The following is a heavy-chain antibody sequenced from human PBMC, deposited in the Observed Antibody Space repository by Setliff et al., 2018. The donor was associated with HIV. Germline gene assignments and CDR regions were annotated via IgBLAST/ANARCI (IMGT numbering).Heavy chain of an antibody. D-gene: IGHD3-3*02. Sequence: SLRLSCTASGFTFGSFWMSWVRQAPGKGLEWVANIKEDGSDENYVDSVKDRFTISRNNAKNSLYLQMNSLRVEDTAVYYCARVTHVGSPSYWGQGTLVTVSS. V-gene: IGHV3-7*03. CDR2: IKEDGSDE. CDR1: GFTFGSFW. CDR3: ARVTHVGSPSY. J-gene: IGHJ4*02.